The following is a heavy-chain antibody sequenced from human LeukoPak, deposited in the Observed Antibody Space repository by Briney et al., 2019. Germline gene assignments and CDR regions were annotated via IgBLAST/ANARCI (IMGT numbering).Heavy chain of an antibody. V-gene: IGHV4-4*09. CDR3: ARLYCTNGVCYLGY. D-gene: IGHD2-8*01. J-gene: IGHJ4*02. CDR2: IYTSGST. CDR1: GGSISSYY. Sequence: PSETLSLTRTVSGGSISSYYWSWIRQPPGKGLEWIGYIYTSGSTNYNPSLKSRVTISVDTSKNQFSLKLSSVTAADTAVYYCARLYCTNGVCYLGYWGQGTLVTVSS.